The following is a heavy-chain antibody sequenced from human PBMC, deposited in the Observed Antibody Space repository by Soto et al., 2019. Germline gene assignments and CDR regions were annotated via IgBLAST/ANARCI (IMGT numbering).Heavy chain of an antibody. CDR2: ISSDGGST. CDR3: VKGRYSGYEGFYDY. D-gene: IGHD5-12*01. CDR1: GFTFRSYA. V-gene: IGHV3-64D*06. J-gene: IGHJ4*02. Sequence: EVQLVESGGGLVQPGGSLRLSCSASGFTFRSYAMHWVRQAPGKGLEYVSAISSDGGSTYYADSVKGRFTISRDNSKNTLYLQMSILRAEDTAVYYCVKGRYSGYEGFYDYWGQGTLVTVSS.